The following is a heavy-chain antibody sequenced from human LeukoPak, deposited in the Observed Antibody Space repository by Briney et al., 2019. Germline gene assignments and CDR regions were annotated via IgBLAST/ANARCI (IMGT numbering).Heavy chain of an antibody. CDR3: ARSGYCSGGSCYPECFQH. D-gene: IGHD2-15*01. Sequence: SETLSLTCTVSGGSISSYYWSWIRQPPGKGLEWIGYIYYSGSTNYNPSLKSRVTISVDTSKNQFSLKLSSVTAADTAVYYCARSGYCSGGSCYPECFQHWGQGTLVTVSS. CDR1: GGSISSYY. J-gene: IGHJ1*01. V-gene: IGHV4-59*01. CDR2: IYYSGST.